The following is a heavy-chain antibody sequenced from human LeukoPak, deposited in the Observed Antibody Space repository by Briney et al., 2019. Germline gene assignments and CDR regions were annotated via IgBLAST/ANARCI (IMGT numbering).Heavy chain of an antibody. J-gene: IGHJ4*02. CDR1: GFNFDDYA. Sequence: GGSLRLSCAASGFNFDDYAMSWVRRAPGRGLEWVSGINWNGGSTGYTDSVKGRFTISRDNARNSLYLQMNSLRADDTALYYCTTEEGIVGAIPYYFDYWGQGTLVTVSS. CDR2: INWNGGST. CDR3: TTEEGIVGAIPYYFDY. D-gene: IGHD1-26*01. V-gene: IGHV3-20*04.